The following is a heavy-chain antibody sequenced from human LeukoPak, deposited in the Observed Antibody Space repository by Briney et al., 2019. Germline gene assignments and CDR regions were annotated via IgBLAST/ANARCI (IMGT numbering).Heavy chain of an antibody. Sequence: GGSLRLSCAASGFTFSRYWMNWVRQAPGKGLEWVSAISGSGGSTYYADSVKGRFTISRDNSKNTLYLQMNSLRAEDTAVYYCAKDISGDFDYWGQGTLVTVSS. V-gene: IGHV3-23*01. CDR1: GFTFSRYW. CDR3: AKDISGDFDY. D-gene: IGHD6-19*01. CDR2: ISGSGGST. J-gene: IGHJ4*02.